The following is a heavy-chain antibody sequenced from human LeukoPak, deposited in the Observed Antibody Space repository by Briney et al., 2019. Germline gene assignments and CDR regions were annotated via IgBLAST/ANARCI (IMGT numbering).Heavy chain of an antibody. CDR1: GFTFTNYW. V-gene: IGHV3-74*01. J-gene: IGHJ4*02. CDR3: ARDGSYDY. Sequence: GGSLRLSCAASGFTFTNYWMHWVRQIPGKGLVWVSHINNDGTNTFYADSVRGRFTISRDNVRNTVYLQMNSLRAEDTALYYCARDGSYDYWGQGTLVIFSS. CDR2: INNDGTNT.